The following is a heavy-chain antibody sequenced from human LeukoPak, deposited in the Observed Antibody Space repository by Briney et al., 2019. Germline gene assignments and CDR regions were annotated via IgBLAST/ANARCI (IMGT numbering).Heavy chain of an antibody. J-gene: IGHJ4*02. Sequence: GGSLRLSCAASGFTFSSYAMHWVRQAPGKGLEWVAVISYDGSNKYYADSVKGRFTISRDNSKNTLYLQMNSLRAEDTAVHYCARDRSSYGDYSYWGQGTLVTVSS. V-gene: IGHV3-30-3*01. CDR1: GFTFSSYA. CDR2: ISYDGSNK. CDR3: ARDRSSYGDYSY. D-gene: IGHD4-17*01.